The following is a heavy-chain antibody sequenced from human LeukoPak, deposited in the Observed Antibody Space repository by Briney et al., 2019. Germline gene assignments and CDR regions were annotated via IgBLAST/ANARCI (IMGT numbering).Heavy chain of an antibody. CDR1: GFTFSSYA. J-gene: IGHJ6*02. V-gene: IGHV3-30-3*01. D-gene: IGHD2-2*01. Sequence: GGSLRLSCAASGFTFSSYAMHWVRQAPGKGLEWVAVISYDGSNKYYADSVKGRFTISRDNSKNTLYLQMNSLRAEDTAVYYCARDLEYCSSTSCSTRYYYGMDVWGQGTTVTVSS. CDR3: ARDLEYCSSTSCSTRYYYGMDV. CDR2: ISYDGSNK.